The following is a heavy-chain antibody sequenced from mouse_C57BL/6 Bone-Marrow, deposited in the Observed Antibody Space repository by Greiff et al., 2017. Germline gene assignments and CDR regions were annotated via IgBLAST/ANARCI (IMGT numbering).Heavy chain of an antibody. V-gene: IGHV5-4*01. CDR1: GFTFSSYA. CDR3: ARDWDYYGSSYDYVDY. J-gene: IGHJ2*01. Sequence: EVMLVESGGGLVKPGGSLKLSCAASGFTFSSYAMSWVRQTPEKRLEWVATISDGGSYTYYPDNVKGRFTISRDNAKNNLYLQMSHLKSEDTAMYYCARDWDYYGSSYDYVDYWGQGTTLTVSS. D-gene: IGHD1-1*01. CDR2: ISDGGSYT.